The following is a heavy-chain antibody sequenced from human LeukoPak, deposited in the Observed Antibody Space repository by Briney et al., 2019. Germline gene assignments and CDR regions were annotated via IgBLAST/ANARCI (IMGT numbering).Heavy chain of an antibody. V-gene: IGHV4-59*01. D-gene: IGHD5-18*01. CDR1: GGSISSYY. J-gene: IGHJ4*02. CDR3: AGGDGKRGYSYGYYGY. Sequence: SETLSLTCNVSGGSISSYYWSWIRQPPGKGLEWIGYIYYSGSTNYNPSLKSRVTISVDTSKNQFSLKLSSVTAADTAVYYCAGGDGKRGYSYGYYGYWGQGTLVTVSS. CDR2: IYYSGST.